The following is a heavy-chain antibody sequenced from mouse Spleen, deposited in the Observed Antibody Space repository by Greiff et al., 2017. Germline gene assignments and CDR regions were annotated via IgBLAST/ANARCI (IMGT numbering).Heavy chain of an antibody. CDR1: GYTFTSYW. CDR3: ARSVHFDY. Sequence: QVQLQQPGAELLMPGASVKLSCKASGYTFTSYWMHWVKQRPGQGLEWIGEIDPSDSYTNYNQKFKGKATLTVDKSSSTAYMQLSSLTSEDSAVYYCARSVHFDYWGQGTTLTVSS. CDR2: IDPSDSYT. V-gene: IGHV1-69*01. J-gene: IGHJ2*01.